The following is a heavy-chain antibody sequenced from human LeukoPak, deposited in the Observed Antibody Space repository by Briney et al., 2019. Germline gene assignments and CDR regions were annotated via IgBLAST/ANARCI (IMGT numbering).Heavy chain of an antibody. CDR1: GFTFSSYG. CDR3: ARTMVRGVDYYYYGMDV. V-gene: IGHV3-33*01. J-gene: IGHJ6*02. CDR2: IGYDGSNK. D-gene: IGHD3-10*01. Sequence: GGSLRLSCAASGFTFSSYGMHWVRQAPGKGLEWVAVIGYDGSNKYYVDSVKGRFTISRDNSKNTLYLQMSSLRAEDTAVYYCARTMVRGVDYYYYGMDVWGQGTTVTVS.